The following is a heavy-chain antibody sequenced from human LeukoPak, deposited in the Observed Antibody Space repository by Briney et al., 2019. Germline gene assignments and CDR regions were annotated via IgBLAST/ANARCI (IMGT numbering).Heavy chain of an antibody. CDR1: GFTVSSNY. CDR2: IGSSGTTI. J-gene: IGHJ4*02. D-gene: IGHD6-19*01. CDR3: ALLAVASDFDY. V-gene: IGHV3-11*04. Sequence: GGSLRLSCAASGFTVSSNYMSWVRQAPGKGLEWVSNIGSSGTTIYYADSVKGRFSISRDNAKSSLYLQMNSLRVEDTAVYYCALLAVASDFDYWGQGALVIVSS.